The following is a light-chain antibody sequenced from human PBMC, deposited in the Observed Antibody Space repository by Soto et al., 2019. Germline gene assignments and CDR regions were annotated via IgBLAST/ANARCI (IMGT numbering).Light chain of an antibody. V-gene: IGKV1-5*01. CDR3: QQYNSFSWT. CDR2: DAS. Sequence: DIPLTQSPSTLPASVGDRVTITCRASQSISTWLAWYQQKPGKAPKLLIYDASSLEGGVPSRFSGSGSGTEFTLTISGLQPDDFATYYCQQYNSFSWTFGQGTKVDIK. J-gene: IGKJ1*01. CDR1: QSISTW.